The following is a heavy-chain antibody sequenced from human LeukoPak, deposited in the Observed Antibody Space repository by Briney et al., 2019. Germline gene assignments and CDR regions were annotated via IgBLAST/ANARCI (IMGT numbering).Heavy chain of an antibody. CDR1: GYTFTNYG. Sequence: ASVKVSCKASGYTFTNYGISWVRQAPGQGLEWMGWISASNGDTKYEQNLQGRVTMTTDTSTSTAYMELRSLRSDDTAVYYCATSQWLVHYYGMEVWGQGTTVTVSS. CDR2: ISASNGDT. V-gene: IGHV1-18*01. CDR3: ATSQWLVHYYGMEV. J-gene: IGHJ6*02. D-gene: IGHD6-19*01.